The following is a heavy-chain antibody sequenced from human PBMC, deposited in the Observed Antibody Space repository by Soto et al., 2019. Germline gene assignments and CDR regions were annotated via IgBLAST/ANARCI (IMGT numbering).Heavy chain of an antibody. J-gene: IGHJ6*02. Sequence: VKVSCKASGGTFSSYAISWLRQAPGQGLEWMGGIIPIFGTANYAQKFQGRVTITADGSTSTAYMELSSLRSEDTAVYYCARGDIVVVPADYYYYYGMDVWGQGTTVTVSS. CDR1: GGTFSSYA. CDR2: IIPIFGTA. CDR3: ARGDIVVVPADYYYYYGMDV. D-gene: IGHD2-2*01. V-gene: IGHV1-69*01.